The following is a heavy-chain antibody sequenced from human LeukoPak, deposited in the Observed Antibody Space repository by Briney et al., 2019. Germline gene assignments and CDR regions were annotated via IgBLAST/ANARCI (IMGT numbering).Heavy chain of an antibody. CDR1: GFTFSSYA. CDR3: AKDAICSSTSCYVDY. V-gene: IGHV3-23*01. D-gene: IGHD2-2*01. CDR2: ISGSGGST. Sequence: GGSLRLSCAASGFTFSSYAMSWVRQAPGKGLEWVSAISGSGGSTYYADSVRGRFTISRDNSKNTLYLQMNSLRAEDTAVYYCAKDAICSSTSCYVDYWGQGTLVTVSS. J-gene: IGHJ4*02.